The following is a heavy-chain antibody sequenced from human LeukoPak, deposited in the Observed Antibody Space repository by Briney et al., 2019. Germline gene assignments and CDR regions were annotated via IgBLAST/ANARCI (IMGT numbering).Heavy chain of an antibody. CDR3: ARENFDI. CDR1: GFHFGTHT. V-gene: IGHV3-64*01. Sequence: GGSLRLSCAASGFHFGTHTIHWVRQAPGKGLEYVSGISPDGAFTYYAKSVEGRFTISRDNSINTLYLQMGSLGPEDMAVYYCARENFDIWGQGTVVTVSS. CDR2: ISPDGAFT. J-gene: IGHJ3*02.